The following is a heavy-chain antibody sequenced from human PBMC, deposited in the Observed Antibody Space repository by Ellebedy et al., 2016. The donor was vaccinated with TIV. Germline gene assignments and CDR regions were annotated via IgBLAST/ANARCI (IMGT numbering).Heavy chain of an antibody. CDR1: KFTFSSYD. V-gene: IGHV3-48*03. Sequence: GGSLRLSCAASKFTFSSYDMNWVRQAPGKGLERVSYISNSGTTIYYADSVKGRFIISRANTKNSLYLQMNSLRAEDTAAYCCATTSDDFWSGYYDYWGQGTLVTVAA. D-gene: IGHD3-3*01. CDR3: ATTSDDFWSGYYDY. CDR2: ISNSGTTI. J-gene: IGHJ4*02.